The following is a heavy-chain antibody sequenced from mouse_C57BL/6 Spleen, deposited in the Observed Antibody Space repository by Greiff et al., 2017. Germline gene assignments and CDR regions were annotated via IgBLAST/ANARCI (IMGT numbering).Heavy chain of an antibody. CDR2: IHPSDSDT. CDR1: GYTFTSYW. CDR3: AIGVTTVVEKFAY. D-gene: IGHD1-1*01. Sequence: QVQLQQPGAELVKPGASVKVSCKASGYTFTSYWMHWVKQRPGQGLEWIGRIHPSDSDTNYNQKFKGKATLTVDKASSTAYMQLSSLTSEDSAVYYCAIGVTTVVEKFAYWGQGTLVTVSA. J-gene: IGHJ3*01. V-gene: IGHV1-74*01.